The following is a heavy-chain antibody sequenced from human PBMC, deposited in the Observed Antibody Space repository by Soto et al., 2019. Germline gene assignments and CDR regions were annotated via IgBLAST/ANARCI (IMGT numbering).Heavy chain of an antibody. J-gene: IGHJ4*01. Sequence: SETLSLTCAVSGASISSGGYSWSWIRQPPGKGLEWVGYIYHSETTSYNPSLKSRVTISVDKSTNQFSLKLSSVTAADTAVYYCAREGCSGGSCFYDYWGHGILVTVSS. D-gene: IGHD2-15*01. CDR3: AREGCSGGSCFYDY. V-gene: IGHV4-30-2*01. CDR1: GASISSGGYS. CDR2: IYHSETT.